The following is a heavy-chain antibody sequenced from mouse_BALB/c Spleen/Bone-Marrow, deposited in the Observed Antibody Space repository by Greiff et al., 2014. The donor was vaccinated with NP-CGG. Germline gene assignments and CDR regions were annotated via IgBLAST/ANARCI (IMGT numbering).Heavy chain of an antibody. CDR3: ARGDWDEAVDY. D-gene: IGHD4-1*01. CDR2: INSGGSYT. J-gene: IGHJ4*01. Sequence: EVQVVESGGGLVKPGGSLKLSCAASGFTFSSYAMPWVRQTPEKRLEWVATINSGGSYTYYPDSVKGRFTISRDNAKNTLYLQMSSLRSEDTAMYYCARGDWDEAVDYWGQGTSVTVST. CDR1: GFTFSSYA. V-gene: IGHV5-9-3*01.